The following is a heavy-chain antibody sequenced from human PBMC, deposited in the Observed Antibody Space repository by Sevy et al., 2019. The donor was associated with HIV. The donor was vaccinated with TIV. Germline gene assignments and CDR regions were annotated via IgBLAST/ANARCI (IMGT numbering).Heavy chain of an antibody. CDR2: IGTLGDT. J-gene: IGHJ5*02. Sequence: GGSLILSCAGYGFSFSGSDMHWVRQPTGKGLEWISSIGTLGDTFYADPVKGRFAISRDNARSSLYLEMSSLRAGDTALYYCIRGLQTHCDRTACPLDHWGQGTLVTVSS. V-gene: IGHV3-13*01. CDR1: GFSFSGSD. D-gene: IGHD2-21*01. CDR3: IRGLQTHCDRTACPLDH.